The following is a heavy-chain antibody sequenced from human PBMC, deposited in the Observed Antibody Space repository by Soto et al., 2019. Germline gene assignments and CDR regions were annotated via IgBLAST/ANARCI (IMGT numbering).Heavy chain of an antibody. Sequence: PSVPLRVTWTVADGNSSGIGCCWSWIRQPPGKGLEWIGTIYYSGSTYSNSSLKSRVTISVDTSKNQFSLKLSSVTAADTAIYYCARHYGAFDPWGQGTLVTVSS. J-gene: IGHJ5*02. CDR3: ARHYGAFDP. CDR1: DGNSSGIGCC. V-gene: IGHV4-39*01. D-gene: IGHD4-17*01. CDR2: IYYSGST.